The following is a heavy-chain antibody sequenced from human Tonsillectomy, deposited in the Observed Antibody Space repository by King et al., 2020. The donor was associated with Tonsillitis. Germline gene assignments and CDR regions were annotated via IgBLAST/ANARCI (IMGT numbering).Heavy chain of an antibody. CDR2: ISYDGSNK. J-gene: IGHJ3*02. D-gene: IGHD3-22*01. CDR3: ARDLGGDYYDSSGYYGDAFDI. CDR1: GFTFSSYA. Sequence: QLVQSGGGVVQPGRSLRLSCAASGFTFSSYAMHWVRQAPGKGLEWVAVISYDGSNKYSAYSVKGRFTISRDNSKNTLYLQMNSLRAEETAVYYCARDLGGDYYDSSGYYGDAFDIWGQGTTVTVSS. V-gene: IGHV3-30-3*01.